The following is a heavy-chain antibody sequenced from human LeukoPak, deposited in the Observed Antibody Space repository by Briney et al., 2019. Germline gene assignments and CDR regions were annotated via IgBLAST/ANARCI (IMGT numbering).Heavy chain of an antibody. CDR3: AKEGGIYGDNYFDY. Sequence: GGSLRLSCAASGFTFSSYWMHWVRHAPGKGLVWVSRINSDGTSTTYADSVKGRFTISRDNAKNSLYLQMNSLRAEDTALYYCAKEGGIYGDNYFDYWGQGTLVTVSS. D-gene: IGHD4-17*01. V-gene: IGHV3-74*01. CDR1: GFTFSSYW. CDR2: INSDGTST. J-gene: IGHJ4*02.